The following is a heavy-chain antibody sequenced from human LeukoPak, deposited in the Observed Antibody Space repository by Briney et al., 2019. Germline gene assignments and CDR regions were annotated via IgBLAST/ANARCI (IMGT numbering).Heavy chain of an antibody. CDR3: AKERDSSGFYNSFFDY. D-gene: IGHD3-22*01. Sequence: PGGSLRLSCAASGFTFSSYAMSWVRQAPGKGLEWVSAISGSGGSTFYADSVRGRYTISRDNSKNTLFLQMNSLRVEDTAVYYCAKERDSSGFYNSFFDYWGQGILVTVSS. V-gene: IGHV3-23*01. J-gene: IGHJ4*02. CDR2: ISGSGGST. CDR1: GFTFSSYA.